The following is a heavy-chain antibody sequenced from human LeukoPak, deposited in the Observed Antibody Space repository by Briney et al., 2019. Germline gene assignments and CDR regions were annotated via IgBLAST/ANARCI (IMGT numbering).Heavy chain of an antibody. Sequence: ASVKVSCKASGYTFTGYYMHWVRQAPGQGLEWMGWINPNSGGTNHAQKFQGRVTMTRDTSISTAYMELSRLRSDDTAVYYCARGGPITIFGVVIGFFDYWGQGTLVTVSS. CDR1: GYTFTGYY. D-gene: IGHD3-3*01. CDR3: ARGGPITIFGVVIGFFDY. V-gene: IGHV1-2*02. CDR2: INPNSGGT. J-gene: IGHJ4*02.